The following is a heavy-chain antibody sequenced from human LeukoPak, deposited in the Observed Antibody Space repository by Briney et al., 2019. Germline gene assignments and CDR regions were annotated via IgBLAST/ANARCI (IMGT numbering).Heavy chain of an antibody. CDR3: ARDSGAEYYYDSSGTWDY. D-gene: IGHD3-22*01. J-gene: IGHJ4*02. V-gene: IGHV1-2*02. CDR2: INPNSGGT. Sequence: ASVKVSCKASGYTFTGYYMHWVRQAPGQGLEWMGWINPNSGGTNYAQKFQGRVTMTRDTSISTAYMELSRLRSDDTAVYYCARDSGAEYYYDSSGTWDYWGQGTLVTVSS. CDR1: GYTFTGYY.